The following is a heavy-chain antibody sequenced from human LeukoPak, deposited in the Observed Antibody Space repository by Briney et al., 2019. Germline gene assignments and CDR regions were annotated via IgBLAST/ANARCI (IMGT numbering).Heavy chain of an antibody. CDR3: ARMGRYGIAVAGNSSALTY. V-gene: IGHV4-34*01. Sequence: LVKPSETLSLTCAVYGGSFSGYCWSWIRQPPGKGLEWIGEINHSGSTNYNPSLKSRVTISVDTSKNQFSLKLSSVTAADTAVYYCARMGRYGIAVAGNSSALTYWGQGTLVTVSS. J-gene: IGHJ4*02. CDR1: GGSFSGYC. D-gene: IGHD6-19*01. CDR2: INHSGST.